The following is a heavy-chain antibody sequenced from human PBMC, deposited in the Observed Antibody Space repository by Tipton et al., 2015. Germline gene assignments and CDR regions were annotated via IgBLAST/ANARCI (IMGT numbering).Heavy chain of an antibody. J-gene: IGHJ5*02. CDR1: GYIFTTYV. CDR3: ARGHDSGWYGYDWFDP. D-gene: IGHD6-19*01. CDR2: INPGNGNT. V-gene: IGHV1-3*05. Sequence: QLVQSGAEEKKPGASVKVSCKASGYIFTTYVMQWVRQAPGQRLEWMGWINPGNGNTKYSQNFQGRVTLTRDTSATTAYMELSSLISEDTAVYYCARGHDSGWYGYDWFDPWGQGTLVTVSS.